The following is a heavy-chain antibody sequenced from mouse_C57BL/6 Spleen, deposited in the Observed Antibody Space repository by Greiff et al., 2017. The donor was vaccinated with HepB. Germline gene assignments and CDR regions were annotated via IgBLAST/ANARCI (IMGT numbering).Heavy chain of an antibody. J-gene: IGHJ2*01. CDR1: GYTFTDYY. Sequence: EVKLQQSGPELVKPGASVKISCKASGYTFTDYYMNWVKQSHGKSLEWIGDINTNNGGTSYNQKFKGKATLTVDKSSSTAYMELRSLTSEDSAVYYCARSYDGYLFDYWGQGTTLTVSS. V-gene: IGHV1-26*01. CDR3: ARSYDGYLFDY. CDR2: INTNNGGT. D-gene: IGHD2-3*01.